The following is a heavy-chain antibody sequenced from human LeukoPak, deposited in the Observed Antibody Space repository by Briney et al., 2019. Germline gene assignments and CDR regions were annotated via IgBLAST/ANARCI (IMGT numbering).Heavy chain of an antibody. Sequence: PGGSLRLSCAASGFIFSSYAMNWVRQAAGKGLEWVSYISTSGSTTYYADAVKGRFNIYRDNAKNSLYLQMNSLRGEDTAVYYCARATYYYDSSGPLWGQGTLVTVSS. D-gene: IGHD3-22*01. CDR3: ARATYYYDSSGPL. CDR1: GFIFSSYA. J-gene: IGHJ4*02. V-gene: IGHV3-48*03. CDR2: ISTSGSTT.